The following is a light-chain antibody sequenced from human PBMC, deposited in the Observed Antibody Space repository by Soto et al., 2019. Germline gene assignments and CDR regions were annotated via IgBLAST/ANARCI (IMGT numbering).Light chain of an antibody. V-gene: IGKV3-15*01. CDR2: DAS. J-gene: IGKJ5*01. Sequence: EIVMTHSPGTLSVSPGERVTLSCRASQSVRSKLVWYQRKPGQSPRLLIYDASTRATGIPARFSGSGSGTEFTLSISSLQSEDFAVYYCQQRYNWPITFGQGTRLEIK. CDR3: QQRYNWPIT. CDR1: QSVRSK.